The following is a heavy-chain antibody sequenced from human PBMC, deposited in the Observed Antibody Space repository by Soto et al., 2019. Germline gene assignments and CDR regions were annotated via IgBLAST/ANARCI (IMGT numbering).Heavy chain of an antibody. J-gene: IGHJ4*02. CDR1: SASIDKK. CDR2: IQESGSS. Sequence: QMQLLESGPGLVKPSETLSLTCAGSSASIDKKWNWVRQPPGKGLEWIGEIQESGSSYKSPSLKSRVTMSVDKSKNQFSLNLSSVTAADTAVYFCARSFGWYAFDQWGQGTLVTVSS. D-gene: IGHD6-19*01. V-gene: IGHV4-4*02. CDR3: ARSFGWYAFDQ.